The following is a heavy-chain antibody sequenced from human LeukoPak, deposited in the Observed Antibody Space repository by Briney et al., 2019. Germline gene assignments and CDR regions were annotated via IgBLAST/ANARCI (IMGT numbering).Heavy chain of an antibody. J-gene: IGHJ4*02. V-gene: IGHV1-2*06. D-gene: IGHD3-22*01. CDR2: INPNSGGT. CDR1: GYTFTGYY. Sequence: ASVKVSCKASGYTFTGYYMHWVRQAPGQGLEWMGRINPNSGGTNYAQKFQGRVTMTRDTSISTAYMELSRLRSDDTAVYYCARDNDGSGYYNPIDYWGQGTLVTVSS. CDR3: ARDNDGSGYYNPIDY.